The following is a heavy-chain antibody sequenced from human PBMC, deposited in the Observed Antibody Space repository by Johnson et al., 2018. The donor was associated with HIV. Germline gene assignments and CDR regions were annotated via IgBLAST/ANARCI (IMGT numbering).Heavy chain of an antibody. CDR1: GFTFDDHG. CDR2: ISWNSGSI. D-gene: IGHD3-16*02. J-gene: IGHJ3*02. CDR3: ARGPIADDAFDI. V-gene: IGHV3-20*03. Sequence: ASGFTFDDHGMSWVRQAPGKGLEWVSGISWNSGSIGYADSVKGRFTISRDNSKNTLYLQMNSLRAEDTAVYFCARGPIADDAFDIWGQGTMVTVSS.